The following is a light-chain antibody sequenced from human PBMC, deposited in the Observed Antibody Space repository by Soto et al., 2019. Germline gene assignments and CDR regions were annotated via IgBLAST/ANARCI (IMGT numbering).Light chain of an antibody. CDR1: SSDVGSYNY. Sequence: QSVLTQPPSASGYPGQSVTISCTGTSSDVGSYNYVSWFRQHPDEAPKLIIYEVSQRPSGVPDRFSGSKSGNTASLTVSGLQAEYEADYYCNSYAGSTNFTVFGTGTNVTVL. J-gene: IGLJ1*01. CDR3: NSYAGSTNFTV. V-gene: IGLV2-8*01. CDR2: EVS.